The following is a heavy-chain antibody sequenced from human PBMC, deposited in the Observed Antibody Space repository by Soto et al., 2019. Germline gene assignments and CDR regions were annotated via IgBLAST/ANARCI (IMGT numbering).Heavy chain of an antibody. V-gene: IGHV3-23*01. D-gene: IGHD3-10*01. CDR1: GFTFSSYA. CDR3: AKGRITMVRGVSPYYYYGMDV. Sequence: GGSLRLSCAASGFTFSSYAMSWVRQAPGKGLEWVSAISGSGGSTYYADSVKGRFTISRDNSKNTLYLQMNSLRAEDTAVYYCAKGRITMVRGVSPYYYYGMDVWGQGTTVTVSS. CDR2: ISGSGGST. J-gene: IGHJ6*02.